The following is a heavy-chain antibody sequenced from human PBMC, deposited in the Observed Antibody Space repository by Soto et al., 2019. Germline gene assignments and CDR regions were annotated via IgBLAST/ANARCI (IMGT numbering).Heavy chain of an antibody. Sequence: EVHLLESGGDVVQPGRSLRLSCAASGFTFSNYAMNWIRQAPGKGLEWLSSISANGRNAYYADSVKGRFTISGDRSKHTLYLQLDSLRVEDTAIYFCAKDLSSLGWLALGAPFDSWGQGTLVTVSS. CDR2: ISANGRNA. D-gene: IGHD3-22*01. CDR1: GFTFSNYA. V-gene: IGHV3-23*01. J-gene: IGHJ4*02. CDR3: AKDLSSLGWLALGAPFDS.